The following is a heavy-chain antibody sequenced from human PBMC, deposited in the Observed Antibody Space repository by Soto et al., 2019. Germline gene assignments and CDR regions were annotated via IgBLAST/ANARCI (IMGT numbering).Heavy chain of an antibody. D-gene: IGHD2-21*02. CDR3: ARDSCAGDSGGPEF. CDR1: GFTFTSYG. CDR2: IWADGSGK. J-gene: IGHJ4*02. V-gene: IGHV3-33*01. Sequence: QVQLVESGGGVVQPGRSLRLSCSASGFTFTSYGMHWVRQAPGKGLEWVAVIWADGSGKYYADSVKGRFTLSRDNSKNSLFLQMNSLRAEDTAVYFCARDSCAGDSGGPEFWGQGTLVTVAS.